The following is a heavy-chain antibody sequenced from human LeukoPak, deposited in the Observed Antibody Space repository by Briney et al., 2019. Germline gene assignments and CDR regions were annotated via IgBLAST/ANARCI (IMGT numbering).Heavy chain of an antibody. CDR1: GYTFSGYY. Sequence: ASVKLSCKAFGYTFSGYYMNWVRQAPAQGLEWMGWINPSSGDTNYAEKFQGRVTMTRDTSIGTAYMELRRLRSDDTAMYYCARLSGNDSPKDYWGQGSLVTVSS. CDR3: ARLSGNDSPKDY. D-gene: IGHD5-12*01. CDR2: INPSSGDT. J-gene: IGHJ4*02. V-gene: IGHV1-2*02.